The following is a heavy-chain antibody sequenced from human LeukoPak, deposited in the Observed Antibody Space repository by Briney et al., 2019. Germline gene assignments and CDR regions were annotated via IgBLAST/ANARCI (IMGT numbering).Heavy chain of an antibody. CDR2: IIPIFGTA. CDR1: GGTFISYA. V-gene: IGHV1-69*13. D-gene: IGHD4-17*01. CDR3: ARDRGADGDYVFYSAVYYYYYGMDV. Sequence: SVKVSCKASGGTFISYAISWVRQAPGQGLEWLGGIIPIFGTANYAQKFQGRVTITADESTSTAYMELSSLRSEDTAVYYCARDRGADGDYVFYSAVYYYYYGMDVWGQGTTVTVSS. J-gene: IGHJ6*02.